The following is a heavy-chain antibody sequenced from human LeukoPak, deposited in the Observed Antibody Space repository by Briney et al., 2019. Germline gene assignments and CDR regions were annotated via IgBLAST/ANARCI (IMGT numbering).Heavy chain of an antibody. CDR3: ARETYSSGWYTSRPHTDY. Sequence: GESLRLSCPLAGFTFSSYWMSWVRQAPGNGLEWVANIKQDGSEKCYVNSVQGRFTISRDNAKNSVYLQMNSLRAEDTAVYYCARETYSSGWYTSRPHTDYWGQGTLVTVSS. CDR1: GFTFSSYW. V-gene: IGHV3-7*01. D-gene: IGHD6-19*01. J-gene: IGHJ4*02. CDR2: IKQDGSEK.